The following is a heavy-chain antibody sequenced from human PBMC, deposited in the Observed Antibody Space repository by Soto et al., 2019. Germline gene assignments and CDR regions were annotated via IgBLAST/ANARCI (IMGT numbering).Heavy chain of an antibody. V-gene: IGHV3-23*01. Sequence: AGGPLRRASSASGVTLRSYAMSWVRHAPGKGLEWVSAISGSGGSTYYADSVNGRFTISRDNSKNTLYLQMNSLRAEDTAVYYCAKAMYSGSSDAFDIWGQGTMVTVSS. CDR2: ISGSGGST. CDR3: AKAMYSGSSDAFDI. D-gene: IGHD1-26*01. J-gene: IGHJ3*02. CDR1: GVTLRSYA.